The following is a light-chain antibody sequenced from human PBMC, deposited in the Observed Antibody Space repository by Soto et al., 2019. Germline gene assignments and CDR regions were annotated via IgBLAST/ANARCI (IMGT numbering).Light chain of an antibody. CDR2: TNN. CDR1: SSHIGNNY. V-gene: IGLV1-47*02. Sequence: QSVLTQPPSLSAAPGQTVTLSCSGGSSHIGNNYVSWYQQVAGTTPKLLIYTNNQRPSGVPDRFSGSKSGTSASLAISGLRSEDEADYYCASWDGSLSGHVFGTGTKLTVL. J-gene: IGLJ1*01. CDR3: ASWDGSLSGHV.